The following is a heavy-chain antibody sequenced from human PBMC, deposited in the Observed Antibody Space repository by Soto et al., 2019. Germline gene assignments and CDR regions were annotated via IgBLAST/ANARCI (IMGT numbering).Heavy chain of an antibody. CDR1: GGAFTNDI. Sequence: QVQLVQSGAEVKKPGSSVKVSCKASGGAFTNDIITWVRQAPGQGLEWMGRIIPLLDITNYAQKFQGRVTITADKSTSTXDMELNSLISEDTAVYYCARDSPIGSTFSGYDAIDYWGQGTLVTVSS. J-gene: IGHJ4*02. CDR3: ARDSPIGSTFSGYDAIDY. D-gene: IGHD5-12*01. V-gene: IGHV1-69*08. CDR2: IIPLLDIT.